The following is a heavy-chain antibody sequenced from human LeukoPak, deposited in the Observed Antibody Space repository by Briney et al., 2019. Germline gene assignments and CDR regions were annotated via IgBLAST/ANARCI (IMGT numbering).Heavy chain of an antibody. Sequence: PGGSLRLSYAASGFTFSSYSMNWVRQAPGKGLEWVSSISSSSSYIYYADSVKGRFTISRDNAKNSLYLQMNSLRAEDTAVYYCARDKGAEGFWSGSPPQVPRYYYYMDVWGKGTTVTVSS. CDR1: GFTFSSYS. J-gene: IGHJ6*03. D-gene: IGHD3-3*01. CDR2: ISSSSSYI. V-gene: IGHV3-21*01. CDR3: ARDKGAEGFWSGSPPQVPRYYYYMDV.